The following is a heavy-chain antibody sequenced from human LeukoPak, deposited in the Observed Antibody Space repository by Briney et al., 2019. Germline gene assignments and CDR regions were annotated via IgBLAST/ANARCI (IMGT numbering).Heavy chain of an antibody. Sequence: GASVKVSCKASGYPFSGYFMHWVRQVPGQGLEWMGQINPNSGGTNYAQKFQGRVTMTRDTSISTAYMELTRLTSDDTAIYYCASLWFGELSHFDYWGQGTLVTVSS. D-gene: IGHD3-10*01. CDR3: ASLWFGELSHFDY. V-gene: IGHV1-2*06. CDR1: GYPFSGYF. J-gene: IGHJ4*02. CDR2: INPNSGGT.